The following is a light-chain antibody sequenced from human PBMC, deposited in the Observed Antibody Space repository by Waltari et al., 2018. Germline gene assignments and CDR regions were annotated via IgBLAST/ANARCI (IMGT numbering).Light chain of an antibody. CDR1: PGAVTSSHY. V-gene: IGLV7-46*01. J-gene: IGLJ2*01. CDR2: DTS. CDR3: LLFYSGAEV. Sequence: QAVVTQEPSLTVSPGGTVTLTCGSSPGAVTSSHYPYWFRQKPGQAPRTLIYDTSNKHSWTPARFSGSLLGGKAALTLSGAQPEDEAEYYCLLFYSGAEVFGGGTQLTVL.